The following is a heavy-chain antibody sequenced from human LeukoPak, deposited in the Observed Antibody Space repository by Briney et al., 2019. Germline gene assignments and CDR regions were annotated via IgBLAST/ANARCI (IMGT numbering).Heavy chain of an antibody. J-gene: IGHJ4*02. D-gene: IGHD6-13*01. CDR2: INHSGST. CDR3: ARVKGSSSSRD. V-gene: IGHV4-34*01. CDR1: GGSFSGYY. Sequence: PSETLSLTCAIYGGSFSGYYWSWIRQPPGRGLEWIGEINHSGSTNYNPSLKSRVTISVDASKNQFSLELSSVSAADTAVYCCARVKGSSSSRDWGQGTLVTVSS.